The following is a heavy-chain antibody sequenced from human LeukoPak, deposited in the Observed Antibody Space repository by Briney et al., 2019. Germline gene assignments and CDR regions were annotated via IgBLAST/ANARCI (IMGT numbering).Heavy chain of an antibody. D-gene: IGHD1-14*01. Sequence: ASVKVSCKASGGTFSSYTISWVRQAPGQELEWMGRIIPILGIANYAQKFQGRVTITADKSTSTAYMELSSLRSEDTAVYYYARGEPLTVQPDYWGQGTLVTVSS. CDR3: ARGEPLTVQPDY. CDR2: IIPILGIA. J-gene: IGHJ4*02. V-gene: IGHV1-69*02. CDR1: GGTFSSYT.